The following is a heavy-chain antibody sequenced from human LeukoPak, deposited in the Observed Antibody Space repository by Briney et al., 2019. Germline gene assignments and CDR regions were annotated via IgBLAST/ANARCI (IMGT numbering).Heavy chain of an antibody. V-gene: IGHV3-30*02. Sequence: GGSLRLSCAASGFTFSSYGMHWVRQAPGEGLEWVAFIRYDGSNKYYADSVKGRFTISRDNSKNTLYLQMNSLRAEDTAVYYCAKDANSGSYLDYYYYYMDVWGKGTTVTVSS. J-gene: IGHJ6*03. CDR3: AKDANSGSYLDYYYYYMDV. D-gene: IGHD1-26*01. CDR1: GFTFSSYG. CDR2: IRYDGSNK.